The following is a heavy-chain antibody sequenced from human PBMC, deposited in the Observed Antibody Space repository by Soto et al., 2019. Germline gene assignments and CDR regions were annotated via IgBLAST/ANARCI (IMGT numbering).Heavy chain of an antibody. V-gene: IGHV4-31*03. CDR2: IYYSGST. Sequence: SETLSLTCTVSGCSISSGGYYWSWIRQHPGKGLEWIGYIYYSGSTYYNPSLKSRVTISVDTSKNQFSLKLSSVTAADTAVYYCARVSGSYSYYYYGMDVWGQGTTVTVSS. CDR3: ARVSGSYSYYYYGMDV. D-gene: IGHD1-26*01. CDR1: GCSISSGGYY. J-gene: IGHJ6*02.